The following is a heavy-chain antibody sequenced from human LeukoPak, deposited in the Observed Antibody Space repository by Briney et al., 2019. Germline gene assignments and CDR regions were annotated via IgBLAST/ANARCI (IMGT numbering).Heavy chain of an antibody. CDR1: AGSINSDDYY. CDR2: IYSPGT. D-gene: IGHD3-22*01. CDR3: ARGIGTSYESSRDAFDI. Sequence: SQTLSLTCTVSAGSINSDDYYWSWIRQPAGKGLEWIGRIYSPGTNYNYNPSLKSRVTISIDTSKNQFSLKLTSVTAGDTAVYYCARGIGTSYESSRDAFDIWGHGTMVTVSS. J-gene: IGHJ3*02. V-gene: IGHV4-61*02.